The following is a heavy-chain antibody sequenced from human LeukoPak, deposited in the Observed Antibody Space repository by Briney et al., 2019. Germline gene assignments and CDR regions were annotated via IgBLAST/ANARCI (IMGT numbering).Heavy chain of an antibody. CDR2: IKQDGSEK. CDR1: GFTFSSYW. V-gene: IGHV3-7*01. D-gene: IGHD4-23*01. CDR3: ARPELRGFAPNY. Sequence: TGGSLRLSCSAYGFTFSSYWMSWVRQAPGKGLEWVANIKQDGSEKYYVDSVKGRFTISRDNAKNSLYLQMNSLRAEDTAVYYCARPELRGFAPNYWGQGTLVTVSS. J-gene: IGHJ4*02.